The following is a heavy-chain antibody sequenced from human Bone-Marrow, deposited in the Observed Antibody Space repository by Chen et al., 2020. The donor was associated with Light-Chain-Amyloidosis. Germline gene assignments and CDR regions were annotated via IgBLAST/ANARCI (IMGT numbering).Heavy chain of an antibody. CDR3: AKDKPGVFAN. D-gene: IGHD2-8*01. V-gene: IGHV3-43*02. CDR1: GFIFENYA. CDR2: ISGDGGNT. Sequence: EVQLVESGGGVAQPGGSLRLSCVVSGFIFENYAMHWVRQVPGKGLEWLCLISGDGGNTDYADSVKGRFIVSRDKSKNSLYLQMNSLRAEDTAFYYCAKDKPGVFANWGRGTLVTVSS. J-gene: IGHJ4*02.